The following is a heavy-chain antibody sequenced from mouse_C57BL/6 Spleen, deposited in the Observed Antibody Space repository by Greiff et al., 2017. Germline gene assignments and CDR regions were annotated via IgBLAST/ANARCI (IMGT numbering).Heavy chain of an antibody. CDR3: ASGNGPLRY. V-gene: IGHV1-4*01. J-gene: IGHJ2*01. Sequence: QVQLKQSGAELARPGASVKMSCKASGYTFTSYTMHWVKQRPGQGLEWIGYINPSSGYTNYNEKFKGKATFTADTSSNTAYMQLSSLTTEDSAIYYCASGNGPLRYWGQGTTLTVSS. CDR2: INPSSGYT. D-gene: IGHD1-1*01. CDR1: GYTFTSYT.